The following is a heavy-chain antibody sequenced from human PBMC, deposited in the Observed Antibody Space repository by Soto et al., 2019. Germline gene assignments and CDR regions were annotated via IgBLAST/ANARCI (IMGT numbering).Heavy chain of an antibody. Sequence: EVPLVESGGGLVKPGGSLRLSCAASGFTFRSFTMNWVRQAPGKGLEWVSTISSNSAYIYYTDALRGRFTISRDNAKNSLHLQMNSLRAEDTAVYYCTRDASRDSSARGWFDPWGPGTQVTVSS. CDR2: ISSNSAYI. CDR3: TRDASRDSSARGWFDP. V-gene: IGHV3-21*02. CDR1: GFTFRSFT. J-gene: IGHJ5*02. D-gene: IGHD6-13*01.